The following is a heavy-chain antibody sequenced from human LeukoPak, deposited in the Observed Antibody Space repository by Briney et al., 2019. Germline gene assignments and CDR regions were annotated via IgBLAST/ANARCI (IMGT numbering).Heavy chain of an antibody. Sequence: SVKVSCKASGGTFSNYAFSWVRQAPGQGLEWMGGIIPIFGTTNYAQKFQGRVTITADESTTTAYMELSSLRSEDTAVYYCAANGYCGTDCYYYFDYWGQGTLVTVSS. V-gene: IGHV1-69*13. CDR1: GGTFSNYA. J-gene: IGHJ4*02. CDR2: IIPIFGTT. CDR3: AANGYCGTDCYYYFDY. D-gene: IGHD2-21*02.